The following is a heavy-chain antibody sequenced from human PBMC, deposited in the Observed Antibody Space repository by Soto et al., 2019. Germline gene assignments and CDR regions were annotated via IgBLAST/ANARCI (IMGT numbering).Heavy chain of an antibody. D-gene: IGHD2-21*01. CDR1: GFTVSDYD. CDR2: IRGDGGAT. V-gene: IGHV3-23*01. CDR3: AKDRRGGEYPAFDL. Sequence: EVQLLESGGGLVQPGGSLRLSCAASGFTVSDYDMGWVRQAPGKGLEWVSLIRGDGGATYHADSVEGRLTISRDTSENTVYLQMNSLRAEYTALYYCAKDRRGGEYPAFDLWGQGTMVTVSS. J-gene: IGHJ3*01.